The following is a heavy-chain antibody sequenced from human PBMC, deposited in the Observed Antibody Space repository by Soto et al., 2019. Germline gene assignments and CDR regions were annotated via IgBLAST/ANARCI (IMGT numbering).Heavy chain of an antibody. CDR1: SESLSAYY. CDR2: INQGGST. V-gene: IGHV4-34*01. Sequence: PSETLSLTCAVYSESLSAYYWTWIRQPPGKGLEWIGEINQGGSTNYNPSLKSRVTMSADTSKNHFSLKVTSVTAADTAVYYCERGTVYVPFLFPCLDVWGQGTTVTVSS. D-gene: IGHD3-10*02. J-gene: IGHJ6*02. CDR3: ERGTVYVPFLFPCLDV.